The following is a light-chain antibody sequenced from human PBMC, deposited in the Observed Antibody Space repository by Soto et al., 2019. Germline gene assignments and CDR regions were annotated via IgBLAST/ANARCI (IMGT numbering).Light chain of an antibody. CDR1: QSVASN. CDR3: QQYHTWPPQYT. V-gene: IGKV3-15*01. CDR2: GAS. Sequence: EIVMTQSPASLSVSPGDGATLSCRASQSVASNVAWYQQKPGQGPRLLIHGASTRAVGVPARFSGSGSGTDFTLTISSLQYEDFAVYYCQQYHTWPPQYTFGQGTKLQIK. J-gene: IGKJ2*01.